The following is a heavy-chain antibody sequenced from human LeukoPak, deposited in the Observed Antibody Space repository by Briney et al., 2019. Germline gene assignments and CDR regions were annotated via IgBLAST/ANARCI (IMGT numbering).Heavy chain of an antibody. V-gene: IGHV4-34*01. J-gene: IGHJ4*02. CDR1: GGSFSGYY. D-gene: IGHD2-21*01. Sequence: SETLSLTCAVYGGSFSGYYWSWIRQPPGKGLEWIGEINHSGNTNYNPSLKSRVTISVDTSKNQFSLRLASVTAADTAVYYCARYYCAGSNCPGVDCWGRGTLVTVSS. CDR3: ARYYCAGSNCPGVDC. CDR2: INHSGNT.